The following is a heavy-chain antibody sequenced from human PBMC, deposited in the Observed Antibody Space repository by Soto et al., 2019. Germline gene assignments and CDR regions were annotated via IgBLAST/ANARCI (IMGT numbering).Heavy chain of an antibody. CDR2: IKSDGSST. Sequence: EVQLVESGGGLVQPGGSLRLSCAASGFTINGWWMHWVRQAPGKGLVWVSRIKSDGSSTSYADSVRGRFIISRDNAKNTLYLELNSLRAEDTAVYYCAKSDYLDVWGKGTTVTVSS. CDR3: AKSDYLDV. J-gene: IGHJ6*03. V-gene: IGHV3-74*01. CDR1: GFTINGWW.